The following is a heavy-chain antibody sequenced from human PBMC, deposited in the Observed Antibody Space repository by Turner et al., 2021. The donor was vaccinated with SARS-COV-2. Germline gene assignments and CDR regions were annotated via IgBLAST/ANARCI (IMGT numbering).Heavy chain of an antibody. V-gene: IGHV4-39*01. J-gene: IGHJ3*02. CDR2: IYYSGST. CDR3: ASPGGNSGWFFAYDI. CDR1: GGLTSSSSFL. D-gene: IGHD6-19*01. Sequence: HLQLQESGPGLVKPSEILSLTCTVTGGLTSSSSFLLGWIRQPPGKGLEWIGSIYYSGSTYYNPSLKSRITISVDTSKNQFSLKLNYMTAADTAVYYCASPGGNSGWFFAYDIWGQGTMVTVSS.